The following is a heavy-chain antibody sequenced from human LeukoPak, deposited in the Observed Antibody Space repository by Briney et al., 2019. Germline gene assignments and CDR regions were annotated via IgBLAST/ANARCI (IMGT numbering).Heavy chain of an antibody. CDR3: AREGTSGGLNWLDP. Sequence: PSETLSLTCTVSGGPIRRYYWSWIRQPAGKRLEWIGRIYNSGSTNYNPPLKSRVTMTVDTSKNQFPLMVSCVNAADAAVLFCAREGTSGGLNWLDPGGQGTVVIVSS. D-gene: IGHD3-10*01. CDR1: GGPIRRYY. J-gene: IGHJ5*02. V-gene: IGHV4-4*07. CDR2: IYNSGST.